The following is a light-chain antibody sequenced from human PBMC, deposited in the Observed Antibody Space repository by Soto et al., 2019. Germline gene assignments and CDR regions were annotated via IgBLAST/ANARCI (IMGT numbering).Light chain of an antibody. Sequence: IPLPQYPSSLAEPAVQRRLLXCQASQGISSNLAWYQQKPGKAPKVLINAASTLQSGVPSRFSGSGSGTDFTLTISSLQPEDFATYYCQQLNDYPITFGQGTRLENK. V-gene: IGKV1-9*01. CDR3: QQLNDYPIT. J-gene: IGKJ5*01. CDR2: AAS. CDR1: QGISSN.